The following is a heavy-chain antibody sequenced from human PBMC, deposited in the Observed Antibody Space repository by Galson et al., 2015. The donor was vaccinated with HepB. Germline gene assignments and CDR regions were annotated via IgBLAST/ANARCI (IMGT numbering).Heavy chain of an antibody. J-gene: IGHJ3*02. CDR2: INPNSGGT. CDR3: AIPSRPVLLGDAFDI. Sequence: SVKVSCKASGYTFTGYYMHWVRQAPGQGLEWMGWINPNSGGTNYAQKFQGRVTMTRDTSISTAYMELSRLRSDDTAVYYCAIPSRPVLLGDAFDIWGQGTMVTVSS. D-gene: IGHD6-6*01. CDR1: GYTFTGYY. V-gene: IGHV1-2*02.